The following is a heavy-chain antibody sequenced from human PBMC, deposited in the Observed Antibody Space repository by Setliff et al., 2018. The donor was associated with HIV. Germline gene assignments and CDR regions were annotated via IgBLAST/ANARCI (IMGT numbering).Heavy chain of an antibody. CDR3: ARESLGVLVPATMYWFDP. V-gene: IGHV7-4-1*02. D-gene: IGHD2-2*01. CDR1: GYTFTSYA. Sequence: ASVKVSCKASGYTFTSYAMNWVRQAPGQGLEWMGWINTNTGNPTYAQGFTGRFVFYLDPSDNTAYLQITNLKVEDTAVYFCARESLGVLVPATMYWFDPWGQGTLVTVS. CDR2: INTNTGNP. J-gene: IGHJ5*02.